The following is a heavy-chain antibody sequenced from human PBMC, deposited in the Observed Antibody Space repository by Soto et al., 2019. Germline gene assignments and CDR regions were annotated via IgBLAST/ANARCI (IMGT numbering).Heavy chain of an antibody. Sequence: GASVKVSCKASGYTFTSYGISWVRQAPGQGLEWMGWISAYNGNTNYAQKLQGRVTMTTDTSTSTAYMELRSLRSDDTAVYYCASDIVVVPAWWFDPWGQGTLVTVSS. J-gene: IGHJ5*02. V-gene: IGHV1-18*01. CDR1: GYTFTSYG. CDR2: ISAYNGNT. D-gene: IGHD2-2*01. CDR3: ASDIVVVPAWWFDP.